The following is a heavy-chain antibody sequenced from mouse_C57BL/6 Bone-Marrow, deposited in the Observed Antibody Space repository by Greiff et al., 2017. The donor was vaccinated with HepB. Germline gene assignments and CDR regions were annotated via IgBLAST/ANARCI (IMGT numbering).Heavy chain of an antibody. D-gene: IGHD2-2*01. J-gene: IGHJ4*01. V-gene: IGHV5-4*03. CDR2: ISDGGSYT. Sequence: EVMLVESGGGLVKPGGSLKLSCAASGFTFSSYAMSWVRQTPEKRLEWVATISDGGSYTYYPDNVKGRFTISRDNAKNNLYLQMSHLKSEDTAMYYCARAPNGYGAMDYWGQGTSVTVSS. CDR3: ARAPNGYGAMDY. CDR1: GFTFSSYA.